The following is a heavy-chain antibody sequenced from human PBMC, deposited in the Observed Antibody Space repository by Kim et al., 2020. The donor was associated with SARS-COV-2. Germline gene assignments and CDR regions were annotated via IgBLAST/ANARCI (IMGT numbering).Heavy chain of an antibody. V-gene: IGHV3-33*06. D-gene: IGHD6-19*01. J-gene: IGHJ4*02. CDR1: GFTFSSYA. CDR2: IWYDGSNK. CDR3: AKMGGSGWYLSYYFDY. Sequence: GGSLRLSCAASGFTFSSYAMHWVRQAPGKGLEWVAVIWYDGSNKYYADSVKGRFTISRDNSKNTLYLQMNSLRAEDTAVYYCAKMGGSGWYLSYYFDYWGQGTLVTVSS.